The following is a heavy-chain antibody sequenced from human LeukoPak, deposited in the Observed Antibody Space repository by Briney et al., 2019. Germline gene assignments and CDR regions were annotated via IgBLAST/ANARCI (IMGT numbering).Heavy chain of an antibody. CDR3: TRQRSTSTDYYGMDV. V-gene: IGHV6-1*01. J-gene: IGHJ6*02. Sequence: SQTLPLTCAISRDTVSSHTADWNWIRHSPSRSLEGLGSTYYRSKWNNDYAVSVQNRITINPDTSKNQFSLQLKSATPEDTAVYYCTRQRSTSTDYYGMDVWGQGTTVTVSS. CDR1: RDTVSSHTAD. CDR2: TYYRSKWNN. D-gene: IGHD6-6*01.